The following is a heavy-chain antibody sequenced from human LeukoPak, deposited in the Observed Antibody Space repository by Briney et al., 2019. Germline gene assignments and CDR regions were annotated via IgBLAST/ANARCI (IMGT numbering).Heavy chain of an antibody. V-gene: IGHV1-46*01. CDR2: INPSGGSI. J-gene: IGHJ3*02. CDR3: ARGRNYYDTSGYYYEGDAFDI. Sequence: GASVKVSCKASGYTFTSYGISWVRQAPGQGLEWMGIINPSGGSIRYAQKFQGRVTMTRDTSTSTVYVELSSLRSEDTAVYYCARGRNYYDTSGYYYEGDAFDIWGQGTMVTVSS. D-gene: IGHD3-22*01. CDR1: GYTFTSYG.